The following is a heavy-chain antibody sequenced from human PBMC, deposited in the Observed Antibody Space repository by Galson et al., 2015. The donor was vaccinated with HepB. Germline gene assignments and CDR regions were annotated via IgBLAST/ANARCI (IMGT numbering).Heavy chain of an antibody. CDR3: ARCLTYSSGWGNYYYMDV. Sequence: PALVKPTQTLTLTCTFSGFSLSTSGMCVSWIRPPPGKALEWLALIDWDDDKYDSTSLKTRLTISKDTSKKQVVLTMTSMDPVDTATYYCARCLTYSSGWGNYYYMDVWGKGTTVTVSS. CDR2: IDWDDDK. J-gene: IGHJ6*03. V-gene: IGHV2-70*13. CDR1: GFSLSTSGMC. D-gene: IGHD6-19*01.